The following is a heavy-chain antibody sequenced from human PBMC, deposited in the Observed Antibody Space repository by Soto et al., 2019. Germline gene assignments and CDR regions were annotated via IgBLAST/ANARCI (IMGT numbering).Heavy chain of an antibody. V-gene: IGHV3-21*01. CDR2: ISSSSSYI. CDR1: GFTFSSYS. CDR3: ARVMGVYYDFWSGYYPYYFDY. D-gene: IGHD3-3*01. Sequence: VQLVESGGGLVKPGGSLRLSCAASGFTFSSYSMNWVRQAPGKGLEWVSSISSSSSYIYYADSVKGRFTISRDNAKNSLYLQMNSLRAEDTAVYYCARVMGVYYDFWSGYYPYYFDYWGQGTLVTVSS. J-gene: IGHJ4*02.